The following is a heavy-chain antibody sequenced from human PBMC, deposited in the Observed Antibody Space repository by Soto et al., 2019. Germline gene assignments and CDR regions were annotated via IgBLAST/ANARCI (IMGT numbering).Heavy chain of an antibody. CDR3: ARDLLSTWQLVFCSYCGMDL. D-gene: IGHD6-6*01. V-gene: IGHV1-2*04. Sequence: TSVKGSCKDSGYTFTGYYMHWVRQAPGQGLEWMGWINPNSGGTNYAQKFQGWVTMTMDTSISTSYMELSRLRSDDTAAYYFARDLLSTWQLVFCSYCGMDLWGQWTIGTV. CDR2: INPNSGGT. J-gene: IGHJ6*02. CDR1: GYTFTGYY.